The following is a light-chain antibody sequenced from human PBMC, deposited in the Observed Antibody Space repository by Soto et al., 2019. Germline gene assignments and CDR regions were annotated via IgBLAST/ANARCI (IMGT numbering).Light chain of an antibody. J-gene: IGKJ2*01. CDR3: QQYNTWYT. CDR1: QSVTSD. V-gene: IGKV3-15*01. Sequence: EIVMTQSPATLSVSPGERVTLSCRASQSVTSDLAWYQQRPGQAPRLLIYGASTRATGIPVRFSGSGSGTEFTLTISSLQSEDFAVYYCQQYNTWYTFGQGTKL. CDR2: GAS.